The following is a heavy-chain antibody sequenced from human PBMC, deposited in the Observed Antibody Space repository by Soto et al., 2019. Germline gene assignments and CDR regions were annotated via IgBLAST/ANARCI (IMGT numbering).Heavy chain of an antibody. CDR1: GFAISNYE. V-gene: IGHV3-48*03. J-gene: IGHJ4*02. D-gene: IGHD2-15*01. CDR2: INSGGTSK. CDR3: ARENSRDAFDF. Sequence: GGSLRLSCAASGFAISNYEMNWVRQAPGKGLEWVSYINSGGTSKKYTDSVEGRFTISRDTALNSLYLQMDSLRDEDTAIYYCARENSRDAFDFWGQGILVTVSS.